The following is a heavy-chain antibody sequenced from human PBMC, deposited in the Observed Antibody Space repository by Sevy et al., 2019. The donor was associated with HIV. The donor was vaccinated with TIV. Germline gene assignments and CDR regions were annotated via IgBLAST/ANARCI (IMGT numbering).Heavy chain of an antibody. CDR1: GFTFGSYT. CDR2: ISQTYDGSKK. J-gene: IGHJ4*02. V-gene: IGHV3-30-3*01. CDR3: ARDNSGYFFFDY. D-gene: IGHD3-22*01. Sequence: GGSLRLSCAASGFTFGSYTLHWVRQAPGKGLEWVALISQTYDGSKKYYTDSVQGRFPISRDNSKNTLYLQMDSLRPGDTAVYYCARDNSGYFFFDYWGQGILVTVSS.